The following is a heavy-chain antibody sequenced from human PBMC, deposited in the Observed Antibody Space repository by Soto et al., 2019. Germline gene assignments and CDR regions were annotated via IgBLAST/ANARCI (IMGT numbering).Heavy chain of an antibody. J-gene: IGHJ4*02. CDR1: GDSVSSNRVA. Sequence: SQTLSLTCVISGDSVSSNRVAWSWIRQSPSRGLEWLGRTYYRSEWNNHYAVSVQSRITINPDRSKNQFSLQLTSVTPEDTAVYYCARGRGASYGFTDYWGQGTLVTVSS. V-gene: IGHV6-1*01. D-gene: IGHD5-18*01. CDR2: TYYRSEWNN. CDR3: ARGRGASYGFTDY.